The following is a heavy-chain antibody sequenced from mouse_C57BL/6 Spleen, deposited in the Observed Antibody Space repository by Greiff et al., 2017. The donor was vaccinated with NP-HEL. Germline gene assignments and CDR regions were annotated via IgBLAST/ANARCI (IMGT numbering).Heavy chain of an antibody. Sequence: EVKLVESGGGLVQPGGSLSLSCAASGFTFTDYYMSWVRQPPGKALEWLGFIRNKANGYTTEYSASVKGRFTISRDNSQSLLYLQMNALRAEVSATYYCARYRLYAMGYRGPGASVTASS. CDR1: GFTFTDYY. V-gene: IGHV7-3*01. CDR3: ARYRLYAMGY. J-gene: IGHJ4*01. CDR2: IRNKANGYTT. D-gene: IGHD2-2*01.